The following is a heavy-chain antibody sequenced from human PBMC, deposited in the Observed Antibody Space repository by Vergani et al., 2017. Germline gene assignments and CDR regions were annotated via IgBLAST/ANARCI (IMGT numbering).Heavy chain of an antibody. CDR3: ARTLPLGYCSGGSCYGFDP. CDR1: GGSISSSSYY. CDR2: IYYSGST. Sequence: QLQLQESGPGLVKPSETLSLTCTVSGGSISSSSYYWGWIRQPPGKGLEWIGSIYYSGSTYYNPSLKSRVPISVDTSKNQFSLKLSSVTAADTAVYYCARTLPLGYCSGGSCYGFDPWGQGTLVTVSS. J-gene: IGHJ5*02. V-gene: IGHV4-39*07. D-gene: IGHD2-15*01.